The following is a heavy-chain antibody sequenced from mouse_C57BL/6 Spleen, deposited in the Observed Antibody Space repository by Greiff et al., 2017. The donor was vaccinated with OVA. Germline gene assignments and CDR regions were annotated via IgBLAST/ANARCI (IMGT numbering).Heavy chain of an antibody. V-gene: IGHV1-64*01. CDR1: GYTFTSYW. J-gene: IGHJ2*01. CDR2: IHPNSGST. Sequence: VQLQQSGAELVKPGASVKLSCKASGYTFTSYWMHWVKQRPGQGLEWIGMIHPNSGSTNYNEKFKSKATLTVDKSSSTAYMQLSSLTSEDSAVYYGPLTTVVGDYFDYWGQGTTLTVSS. CDR3: PLTTVVGDYFDY. D-gene: IGHD1-1*01.